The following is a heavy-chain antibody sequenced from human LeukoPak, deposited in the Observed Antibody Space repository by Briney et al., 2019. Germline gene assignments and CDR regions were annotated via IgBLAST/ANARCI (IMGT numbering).Heavy chain of an antibody. J-gene: IGHJ6*02. V-gene: IGHV1-69*04. CDR2: IIPIFGIA. Sequence: SVKVSCTASGGTFSSYAISWVRQAPGQGLEWMGRIIPIFGIANYAQKFQGRVTITADKSTSTAYMELGSLRSEDTAVYYCARDQSGSSYYYYGMDVWGQGTTVTVSS. D-gene: IGHD1-26*01. CDR3: ARDQSGSSYYYYGMDV. CDR1: GGTFSSYA.